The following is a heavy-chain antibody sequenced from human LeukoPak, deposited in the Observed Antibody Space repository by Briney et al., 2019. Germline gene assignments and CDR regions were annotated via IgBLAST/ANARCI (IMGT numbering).Heavy chain of an antibody. Sequence: GESLKISCQGSGYSFTSYWIGWVRQMPGKGLEWMGIINPDDSKTRYSPSFQGRVTISADKSISTAYLQWSSLKASDSAMYYCARPDCSGTSCYDFDYWGQGTLVTVSS. CDR3: ARPDCSGTSCYDFDY. CDR1: GYSFTSYW. V-gene: IGHV5-51*01. J-gene: IGHJ4*02. CDR2: INPDDSKT. D-gene: IGHD2-15*01.